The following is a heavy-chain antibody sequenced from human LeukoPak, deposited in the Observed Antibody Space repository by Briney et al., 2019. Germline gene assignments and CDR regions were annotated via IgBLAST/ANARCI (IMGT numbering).Heavy chain of an antibody. CDR2: IRYDGSNK. J-gene: IGHJ4*02. V-gene: IGHV3-30*02. D-gene: IGHD3/OR15-3a*01. Sequence: PGGSLRLSCAASGFTFSSYGMHWVRQAPGKGLEWVAFIRYDGSNKYYADSVKGRFTISRDNSKNTLYLQMNSLRAEDTAVYYCANAEFFDWLRPFDYWGQGTLVTVSS. CDR3: ANAEFFDWLRPFDY. CDR1: GFTFSSYG.